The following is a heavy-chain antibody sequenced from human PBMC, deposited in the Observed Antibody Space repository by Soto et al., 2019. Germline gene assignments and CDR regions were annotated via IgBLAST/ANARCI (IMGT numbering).Heavy chain of an antibody. J-gene: IGHJ3*02. D-gene: IGHD2-15*01. Sequence: GGSLRLSCAASGFTFRSAAMSWVLQAPWKGLEWVSTISDNGGSTFHADSVNGRFTISRDNSESTLYLQMDSLGAEDTAVYYCARSSYFYDGNCGPRDRLDIWGRGTKDTVSS. CDR1: GFTFRSAA. CDR2: ISDNGGST. V-gene: IGHV3-23*01. CDR3: ARSSYFYDGNCGPRDRLDI.